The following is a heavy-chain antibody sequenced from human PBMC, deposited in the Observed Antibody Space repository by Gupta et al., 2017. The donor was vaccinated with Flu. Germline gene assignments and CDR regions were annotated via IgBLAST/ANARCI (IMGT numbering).Heavy chain of an antibody. J-gene: IGHJ4*02. CDR3: VRDYTGNFDF. V-gene: IGHV3-74*01. CDR2: IDYYGNIR. Sequence: MHWVRQAPGKGLVWVSRIDYYGNIRNYADSVRGRFTISRDNAKNMLYLQMNSLRAEDTAVYFCVRDYTGNFDFWGQGTLVTVPS. D-gene: IGHD4-17*01.